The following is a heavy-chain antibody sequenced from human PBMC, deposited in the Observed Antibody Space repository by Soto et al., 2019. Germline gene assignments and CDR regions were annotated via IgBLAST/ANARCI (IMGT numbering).Heavy chain of an antibody. V-gene: IGHV4-59*01. CDR2: IYDTGISGYTPST. J-gene: IGHJ6*02. CDR1: GGSITSSY. Sequence: SETLSLTCTVSGGSITSSYWSWIRRPPGKGLEWIAYIYDTGISGYTPSTSYNPSLKSRITMSVDTSKSQFSPKLTSVTAADTAVYYCARGEDAFFYYGLDVWGQGITVTVSS. CDR3: ARGEDAFFYYGLDV.